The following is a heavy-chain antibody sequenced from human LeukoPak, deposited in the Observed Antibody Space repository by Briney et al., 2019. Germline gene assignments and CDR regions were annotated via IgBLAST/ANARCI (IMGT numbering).Heavy chain of an antibody. CDR1: GGSFSGYY. CDR2: INHSGST. Sequence: PSETLSLTCAVYGGSFSGYYWSWLRQPPGKGLEWIGEINHSGSTNYNPSLKSRVTISVDTSKNQFSLKLSSVTAADTAVYYCARDPNYYDSSGPPSGFDYWGQGTLVTVSS. D-gene: IGHD3-22*01. CDR3: ARDPNYYDSSGPPSGFDY. V-gene: IGHV4-34*01. J-gene: IGHJ4*02.